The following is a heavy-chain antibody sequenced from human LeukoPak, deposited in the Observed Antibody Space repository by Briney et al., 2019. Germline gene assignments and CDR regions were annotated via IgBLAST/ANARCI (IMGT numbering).Heavy chain of an antibody. Sequence: GGSLRLSCAASGFTFSSYGMHWVRQAPGKGLEWVAFIRYDGSNKYYADSVKGRFTISRDNSKNTLYLQMNSLRAEDTAVYYCAKESGADWAVAGTGYFDYWGQGTPVTVSS. CDR3: AKESGADWAVAGTGYFDY. V-gene: IGHV3-30*02. J-gene: IGHJ4*02. CDR1: GFTFSSYG. D-gene: IGHD6-19*01. CDR2: IRYDGSNK.